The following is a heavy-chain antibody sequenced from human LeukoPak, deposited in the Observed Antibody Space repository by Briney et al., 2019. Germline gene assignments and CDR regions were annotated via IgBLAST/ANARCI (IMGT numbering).Heavy chain of an antibody. CDR3: AIGDPRRGYSGYAPAFDS. J-gene: IGHJ4*02. D-gene: IGHD5-12*01. CDR2: ISAYNGNT. CDR1: GYTFTSYV. Sequence: ASVKVSCKASGYTFTSYVISWVRQAPGQGLELMGWISAYNGNTNYAQKLQGRVTMNTDTSTSPACMELRSLRSDETAVYYCAIGDPRRGYSGYAPAFDSWGQGTLVTVSS. V-gene: IGHV1-18*01.